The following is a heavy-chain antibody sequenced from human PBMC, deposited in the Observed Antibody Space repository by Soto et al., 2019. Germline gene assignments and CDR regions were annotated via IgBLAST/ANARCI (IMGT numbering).Heavy chain of an antibody. Sequence: GGSLRLSCAASGFTFSDYYMSWIRQAPGKGLEWVSSITSSGSTTYYTDSVKGRFTISRDNAKNSLYLQMNSLRAEDTAVYYCARDRPRGYSYITYYGMDVWGQGTTVTVS. CDR3: ARDRPRGYSYITYYGMDV. J-gene: IGHJ6*02. D-gene: IGHD5-18*01. V-gene: IGHV3-11*01. CDR1: GFTFSDYY. CDR2: ITSSGSTT.